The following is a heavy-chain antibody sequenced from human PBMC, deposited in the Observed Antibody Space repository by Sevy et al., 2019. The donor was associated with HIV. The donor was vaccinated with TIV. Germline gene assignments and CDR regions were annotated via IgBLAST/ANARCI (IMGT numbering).Heavy chain of an antibody. D-gene: IGHD3-9*01. CDR2: RSYDGRNK. CDR3: AKDFTGYNGMDV. Sequence: GGSLRLSCAVSGIIFTTSGMHWVRQAPDKGLEWVAVRSYDGRNKFYGDSVKGRFTISRDNSKNILYLQMNSLRAEDTAVYYCAKDFTGYNGMDVWGQGTMVTVSS. J-gene: IGHJ6*02. V-gene: IGHV3-30*18. CDR1: GIIFTTSG.